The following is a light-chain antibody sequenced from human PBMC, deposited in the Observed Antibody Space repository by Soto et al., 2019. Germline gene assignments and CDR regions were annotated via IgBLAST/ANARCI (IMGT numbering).Light chain of an antibody. Sequence: EIVLTQSPGPLSLSPGERATLSCRASQSVSSSYLAWYQQKPGQAPRLLIYDASNRATGIPARFSGSGSGTDFTLTISSLEPEDFAVYYCQQRSNWPTFGQGTKVDI. CDR2: DAS. V-gene: IGKV3D-20*02. J-gene: IGKJ1*01. CDR3: QQRSNWPT. CDR1: QSVSSSY.